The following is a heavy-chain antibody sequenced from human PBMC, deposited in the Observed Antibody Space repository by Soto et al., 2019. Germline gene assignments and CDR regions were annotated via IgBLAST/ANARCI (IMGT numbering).Heavy chain of an antibody. CDR1: GYTFTSYY. Sequence: ASVKVSCKASGYTFTSYYMHWVRQAPGQGLEWMGIISPSGGSTSYAQKFQGRVTMTRDTSTSTVYMELSSLRSEDTAVYYCARYCGGDCFSDYYGMDVWGQGTTVTVSS. D-gene: IGHD2-21*02. J-gene: IGHJ6*02. CDR2: ISPSGGST. V-gene: IGHV1-46*01. CDR3: ARYCGGDCFSDYYGMDV.